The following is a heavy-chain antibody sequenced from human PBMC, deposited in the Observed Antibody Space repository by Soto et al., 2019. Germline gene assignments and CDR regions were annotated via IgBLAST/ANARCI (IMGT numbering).Heavy chain of an antibody. CDR3: ARDLGYYDSSGYYYRDAFDI. CDR2: INPNSGGT. CDR1: GYTFTGYY. V-gene: IGHV1-2*02. D-gene: IGHD3-22*01. J-gene: IGHJ3*02. Sequence: GASVKVSCKASGYTFTGYYMHWVRQAPGQGLEWMGWINPNSGGTNYAQKFQGRVTMTRDTSISTAYMELSRLRSDDTAVYYCARDLGYYDSSGYYYRDAFDIWGQGTMVTVSS.